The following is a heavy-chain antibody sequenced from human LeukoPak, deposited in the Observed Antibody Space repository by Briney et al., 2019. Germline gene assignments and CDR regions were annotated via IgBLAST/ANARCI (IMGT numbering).Heavy chain of an antibody. V-gene: IGHV3-48*01. CDR1: GSTFTRHT. J-gene: IGHJ4*02. CDR2: ISSGSDTI. D-gene: IGHD6-13*01. CDR3: AREYDSRARFDS. Sequence: GGSLRVSCAGSGSTFTRHTMIWVRQAPGKGLEWIPYISSGSDTIYYADSVKGRFTVSRDNAKTSLYLQMNSLRVEDTAVYFCAREYDSRARFDSWGQGALATVSS.